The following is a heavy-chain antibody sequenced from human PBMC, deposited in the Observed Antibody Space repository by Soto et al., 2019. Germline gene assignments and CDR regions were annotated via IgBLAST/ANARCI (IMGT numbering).Heavy chain of an antibody. CDR2: TYYRSKWYY. D-gene: IGHD1-26*01. J-gene: IGHJ4*01. Sequence: QTLSLTCVITGYRVSSNSAGCSLVRQSPSRGLEWLGRTYYRSKWYYEYAVSVRGRITINPDTSKNQYSLQLNSVTPEDTAVYFCARGEQYSGRIFDYWGQGTLVTVSS. CDR1: GYRVSSNSAG. V-gene: IGHV6-1*01. CDR3: ARGEQYSGRIFDY.